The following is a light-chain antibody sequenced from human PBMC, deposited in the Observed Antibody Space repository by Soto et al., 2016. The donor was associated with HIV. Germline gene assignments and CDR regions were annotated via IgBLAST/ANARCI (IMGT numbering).Light chain of an antibody. V-gene: IGKV1-39*01. CDR3: QQTYNTPLT. CDR1: QSITNY. CDR2: AAS. J-gene: IGKJ4*01. Sequence: DIQMTQSPSSLSASVGDRVTITCRASQSITNYLNWYQQKPGKAPKLLIYAASSFQSGVPSRFSGSGSGTDFTLTISSLQPEDFATYYCQQTYNTPLTFGGGTRVEIK.